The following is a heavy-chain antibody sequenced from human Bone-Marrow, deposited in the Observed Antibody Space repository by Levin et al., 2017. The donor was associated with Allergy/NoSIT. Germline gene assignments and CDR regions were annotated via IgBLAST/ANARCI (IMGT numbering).Heavy chain of an antibody. D-gene: IGHD3-10*01. V-gene: IGHV3-7*01. J-gene: IGHJ3*01. CDR2: ITQDGSEK. CDR1: GVLFRTYW. CDR3: AKIGEWGPTDAFDL. Sequence: GGSLRLSCAASGVLFRTYWMTWVRQAPGKGLEWVASITQDGSEKSFVDSVRGRFTISRDNAQNSLYLQMTNLRAEDTAVYYCAKIGEWGPTDAFDLWGQGTMVTVSS.